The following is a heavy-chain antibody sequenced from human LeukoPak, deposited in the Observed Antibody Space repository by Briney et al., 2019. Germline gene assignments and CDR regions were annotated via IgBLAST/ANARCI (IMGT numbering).Heavy chain of an antibody. CDR2: ISYSGRS. V-gene: IGHV4-39*07. CDR3: ARETYDNSGYYEYYFDY. D-gene: IGHD3-22*01. J-gene: IGHJ4*02. Sequence: SETLSLTCTVSGGSISSSTDYWGWIRQPPGKGLEWIGSISYSGRSYYNPSLKSRVTISVDTSKNQFSLKLNSVTAADTAVYYCARETYDNSGYYEYYFDYWGQGTLVTVSS. CDR1: GGSISSSTDY.